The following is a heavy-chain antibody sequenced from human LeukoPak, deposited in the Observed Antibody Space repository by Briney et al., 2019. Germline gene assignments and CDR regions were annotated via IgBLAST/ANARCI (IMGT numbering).Heavy chain of an antibody. V-gene: IGHV1-46*01. J-gene: IGHJ4*02. CDR1: GYTFTSYY. D-gene: IGHD3-16*02. CDR2: INPSGGST. CDR3: ARVGLRLGELSLYFDY. Sequence: ASVKVSCKASGYTFTSYYMHWVRQAPGQGLEWMGIINPSGGSTSYAQKFQGRVTMTRETSTSTVYMELSSLRSEDTAVYYCARVGLRLGELSLYFDYWGQGTLVTVSS.